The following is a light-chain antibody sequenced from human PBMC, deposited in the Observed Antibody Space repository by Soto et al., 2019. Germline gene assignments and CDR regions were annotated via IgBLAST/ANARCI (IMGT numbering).Light chain of an antibody. V-gene: IGLV2-23*01. CDR1: SSDVGSYNL. CDR3: CSYAGSSTLV. Sequence: QSALTQPASVSGSPGQSITISCTGTSSDVGSYNLVSWYQQHPGRAPKLMIYEGTTRPSGVSNRFSGSKSGYTASLTISGLQAEDEADYYCCSYAGSSTLVFGGGTKLTVL. CDR2: EGT. J-gene: IGLJ2*01.